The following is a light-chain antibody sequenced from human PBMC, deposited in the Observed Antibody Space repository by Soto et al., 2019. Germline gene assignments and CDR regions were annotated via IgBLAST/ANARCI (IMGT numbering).Light chain of an antibody. CDR2: GAS. CDR3: QQYGSSPQT. J-gene: IGKJ1*01. CDR1: QSVSRSS. V-gene: IGKV3-20*01. Sequence: DIRLKQSPGTVSLSPGERATLSCRASQSVSRSSLAWYQQRPGQAPRLLIYGASSRATGIPDRFSGSGSGTDFTLTISRLEPEDFAVYYCQQYGSSPQTFGQGTKVDIK.